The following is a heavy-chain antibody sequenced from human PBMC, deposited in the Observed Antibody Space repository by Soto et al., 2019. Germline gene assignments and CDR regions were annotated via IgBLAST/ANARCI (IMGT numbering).Heavy chain of an antibody. CDR3: ARGVFGELGGAYFDY. Sequence: SETLSLTCAVSGGSISSGGYSWSWIRQPPGKGLEWIGYIHHSGSTYYNPSLKSRVTISVDRSKNQFSLKLSSVTAADTAVYYCARGVFGELGGAYFDYWGQGTLVTVSS. CDR2: IHHSGST. J-gene: IGHJ4*02. D-gene: IGHD3-10*02. CDR1: GGSISSGGYS. V-gene: IGHV4-30-2*01.